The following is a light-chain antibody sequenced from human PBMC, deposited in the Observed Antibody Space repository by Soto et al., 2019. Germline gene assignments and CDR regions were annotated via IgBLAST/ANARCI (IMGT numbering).Light chain of an antibody. Sequence: QSALTQPALVSGSPGQSITIYCTGTSSDVGSYDYVSWYQQHPDKDPKLMIYDVSNRPSGVSNRFSGSKSGNTASLTISGLQAEDEADYYFSSYTRSITVVFGGGTKLTVL. CDR1: SSDVGSYDY. J-gene: IGLJ3*02. CDR3: SSYTRSITVV. V-gene: IGLV2-14*03. CDR2: DVS.